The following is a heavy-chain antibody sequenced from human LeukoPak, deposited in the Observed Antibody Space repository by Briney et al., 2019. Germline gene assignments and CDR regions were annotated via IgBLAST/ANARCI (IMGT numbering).Heavy chain of an antibody. CDR2: TRNKANSYTT. J-gene: IGHJ3*02. D-gene: IGHD2-2*01. V-gene: IGHV3-72*01. CDR3: ARVRYCSSTTCRGAFDI. CDR1: GFTFSDHY. Sequence: GGSLRLSCAASGFTFSDHYMDWVRQAPGKGLEWVGRTRNKANSYTTEYAASVKGRFTISRADSENSLYLQMNSLKTEDTAVYYCARVRYCSSTTCRGAFDIWGQGTKVTVSS.